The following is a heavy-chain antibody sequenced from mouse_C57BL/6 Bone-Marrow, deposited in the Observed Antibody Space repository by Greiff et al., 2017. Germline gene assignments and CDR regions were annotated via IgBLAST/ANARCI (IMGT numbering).Heavy chain of an antibody. Sequence: VQLQQPGAELVTPGASVKLSCKASGYTFTSYWMHWVKQRPGQGLEWIGMIRPNSGSTNYNEKFKSKATLTVDKSSSTAYMHLSSLTSADSAVYYCARPYYRNYWYVDVWGTGTTVTVSA. CDR3: ARPYYRNYWYVDV. CDR1: GYTFTSYW. D-gene: IGHD2-14*01. J-gene: IGHJ1*03. CDR2: IRPNSGST. V-gene: IGHV1-64*01.